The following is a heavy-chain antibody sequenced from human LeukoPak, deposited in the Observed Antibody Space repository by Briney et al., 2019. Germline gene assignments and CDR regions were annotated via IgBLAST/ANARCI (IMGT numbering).Heavy chain of an antibody. CDR1: GCTISDYN. Sequence: GGSLRLFCAASGCTISDYNMSWMRQDPGKGLEWVSYISGSGDTKYYADSVKGRFTISRDNAKNSLYVQMNSLRAEDTAVYYCARADGDFVGDWGQGTLVTVSS. CDR3: ARADGDFVGD. V-gene: IGHV3-11*01. D-gene: IGHD4-17*01. J-gene: IGHJ4*02. CDR2: ISGSGDTK.